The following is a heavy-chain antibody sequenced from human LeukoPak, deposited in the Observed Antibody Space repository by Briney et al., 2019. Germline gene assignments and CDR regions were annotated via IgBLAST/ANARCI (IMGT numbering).Heavy chain of an antibody. CDR1: GFTFSSYS. J-gene: IGHJ4*02. V-gene: IGHV3-21*04. Sequence: GGSLRLSCAASGFTFSSYSMNWVRQAPGKGLEWVSSISSSSSYIYYADSVKGRFTISRDNAKNSLYLQMNSLRSDDTAVYYCARGPPMIVVVNFDYWGQGTLVTVSS. D-gene: IGHD3-22*01. CDR2: ISSSSSYI. CDR3: ARGPPMIVVVNFDY.